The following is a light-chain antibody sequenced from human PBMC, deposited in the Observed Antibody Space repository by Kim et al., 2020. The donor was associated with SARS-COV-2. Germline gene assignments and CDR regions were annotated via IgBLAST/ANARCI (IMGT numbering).Light chain of an antibody. CDR3: QQYNSYWT. CDR2: KAC. Sequence: PAFVGDRVTNTCRASQSISSWLAWYQQKPGKAPKRLIYKACSLESGVPSRFSGSGSGTEFTLTISSLQPDDFATYYCQQYNSYWTFGQGTKVDIK. J-gene: IGKJ1*01. V-gene: IGKV1-5*03. CDR1: QSISSW.